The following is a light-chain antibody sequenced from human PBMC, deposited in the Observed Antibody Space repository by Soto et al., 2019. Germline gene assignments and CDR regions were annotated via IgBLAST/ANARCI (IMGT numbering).Light chain of an antibody. J-gene: IGKJ2*01. V-gene: IGKV3-20*01. CDR2: GAS. CDR3: QHYGTSLYT. CDR1: QIISSTY. Sequence: DIVLTQSPGTLSLSPGERATLSCRASQIISSTYLGWYQQKPGQAPRLLIYGASSRATVIPDRFSGSGSGTDFNLTISRLETEDFAVYYCQHYGTSLYTFGQGTKLESK.